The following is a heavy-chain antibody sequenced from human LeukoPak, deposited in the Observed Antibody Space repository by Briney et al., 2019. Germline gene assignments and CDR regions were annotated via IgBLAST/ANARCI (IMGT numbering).Heavy chain of an antibody. CDR2: ISTSSDTI. D-gene: IGHD6-13*01. CDR3: ARDMFTNIWYVLDY. V-gene: IGHV3-48*02. J-gene: IGHJ4*02. Sequence: GGSLRLSCAASGFTFSTYSMNWVRQAPGKGLEWISYISTSSDTIYYADSVKGRFTISRDNVKNSLYLQMNSLRDEDTAVYYCARDMFTNIWYVLDYWGQGTLVTVSS. CDR1: GFTFSTYS.